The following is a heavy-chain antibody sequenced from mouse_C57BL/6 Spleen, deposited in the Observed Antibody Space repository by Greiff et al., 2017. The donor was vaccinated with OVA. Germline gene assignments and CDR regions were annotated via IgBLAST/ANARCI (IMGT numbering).Heavy chain of an antibody. D-gene: IGHD1-1*01. V-gene: IGHV7-3*01. J-gene: IGHJ2*01. CDR1: GFTFTDYY. CDR3: ARSDGPGDY. Sequence: EVKLMESGGGLVQPGGSLSLSCAASGFTFTDYYMSWVRQPPGKALEWLGFIRNKANGYTTEYSASVKGRFTISRDNSQSILYLQMNALRAEDSATYYCARSDGPGDYWGQGTTLTVSS. CDR2: IRNKANGYTT.